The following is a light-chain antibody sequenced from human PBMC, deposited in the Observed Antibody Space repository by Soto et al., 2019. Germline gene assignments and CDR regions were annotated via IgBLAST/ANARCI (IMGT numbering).Light chain of an antibody. Sequence: EIVLTQSPGTLSLSPGERATLSCRASESVTKSLAWYQQQPGQAPRLLIYGASNRATGIPDRFSGSGSGTEFTLIISRLEPVDLAVYYWQQYASSHTFGQGTKVEIK. J-gene: IGKJ1*01. V-gene: IGKV3-20*01. CDR3: QQYASSHT. CDR1: ESVTKS. CDR2: GAS.